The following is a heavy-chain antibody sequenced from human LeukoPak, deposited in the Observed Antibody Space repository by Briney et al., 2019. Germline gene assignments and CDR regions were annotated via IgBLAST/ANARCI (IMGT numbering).Heavy chain of an antibody. V-gene: IGHV5-51*01. CDR3: VRHPFDY. CDR1: GYTFTTNW. J-gene: IGHJ4*02. Sequence: GESLKISFQGFGYTFTTNWIGWVRPMPGQGLEWMAIIYPHDSDTRYSPSFQGQVTISVDKSFNTAYLQWSRLKASDTAMYYCVRHPFDYWGQGTLVTVSS. CDR2: IYPHDSDT.